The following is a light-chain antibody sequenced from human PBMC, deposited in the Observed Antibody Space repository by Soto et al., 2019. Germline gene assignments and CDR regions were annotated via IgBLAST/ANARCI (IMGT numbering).Light chain of an antibody. CDR2: KTS. V-gene: IGKV1-5*03. CDR1: QSISAW. Sequence: DIQMTKSLFTLSASVGDRVTITCRASQSISAWLAWYQQKPGKAPTLLISKTSNLENGVPSRFIGSGSGTEFTLTISSLQPDDFAISYYQQYNSFTGTFGQGTKVE. CDR3: QQYNSFTGT. J-gene: IGKJ1*01.